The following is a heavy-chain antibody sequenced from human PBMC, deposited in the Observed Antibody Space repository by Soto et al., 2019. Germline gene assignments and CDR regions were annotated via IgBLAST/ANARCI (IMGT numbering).Heavy chain of an antibody. Sequence: QVQLVESGGGVVQPGKSLRLSRAATGFIFKSYGVHWVRQAPGKGLEWVAVISHDGSNAYYADAVNGRFTIYRDNAKNTVYLQMNSVIAEDTAVYYCAKQGIEVAGTDYFDYWVQGALVTVAS. V-gene: IGHV3-30*18. CDR1: GFIFKSYG. CDR2: ISHDGSNA. D-gene: IGHD6-19*01. CDR3: AKQGIEVAGTDYFDY. J-gene: IGHJ4*02.